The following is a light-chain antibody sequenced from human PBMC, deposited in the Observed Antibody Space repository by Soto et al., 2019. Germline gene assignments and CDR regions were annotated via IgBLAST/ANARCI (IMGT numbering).Light chain of an antibody. CDR3: QQSYSTPRT. CDR1: QSISSY. Sequence: DIQMTQSPSSLSASVGDRVTIACRASQSISSYLNWYQQKPGKAPKVLIYAASRLESGVPSRFSGRGSGTDFTLTISSLQPEDFATYYCQQSYSTPRTFGQGTKVEIK. CDR2: AAS. J-gene: IGKJ1*01. V-gene: IGKV1-39*01.